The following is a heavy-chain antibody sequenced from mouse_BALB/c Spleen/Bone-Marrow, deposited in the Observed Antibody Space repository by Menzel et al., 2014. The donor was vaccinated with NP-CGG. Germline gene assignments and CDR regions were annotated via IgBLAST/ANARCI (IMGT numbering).Heavy chain of an antibody. V-gene: IGHV6-6*02. CDR1: GFTFSNYW. J-gene: IGHJ4*01. Sequence: EVQGVESGGGLVQPGGSMKLSCVASGFTFSNYWMNWVRRSPEKGLEWVAEIRLKSNNYATHYAESVKGRFTISGDDSKSSVYLQMNNLRAEDTGIYCCTRRGRGYAMDYWGQGTSVTVSS. CDR2: IRLKSNNYAT. CDR3: TRRGRGYAMDY.